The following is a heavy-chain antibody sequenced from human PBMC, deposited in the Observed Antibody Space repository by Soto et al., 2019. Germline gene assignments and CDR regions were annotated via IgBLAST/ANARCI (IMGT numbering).Heavy chain of an antibody. Sequence: PGGSLRLCCGASVFTFTNVAMTWVRQAPGKGLEWVSTITDSGGSTDYADSVKGRFTISRDNSKSTLYLQMNNLRADDTAVYYCAKLYWNPRYFDYWGQGARVTVSS. V-gene: IGHV3-23*01. J-gene: IGHJ4*02. CDR1: VFTFTNVA. CDR2: ITDSGGST. CDR3: AKLYWNPRYFDY. D-gene: IGHD1-1*01.